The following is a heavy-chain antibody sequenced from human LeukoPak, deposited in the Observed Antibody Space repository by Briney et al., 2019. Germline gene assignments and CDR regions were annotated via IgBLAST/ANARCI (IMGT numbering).Heavy chain of an antibody. D-gene: IGHD3-10*01. Sequence: SSETLSLTCTVSRGSIHGYYWNWIRQPPGKGLEWIGYVYYGGSTSYSPSLESRVTISVDTSKNQFSLKLSSVTAAVTAMYYCARDAGGSGTDPFNIWGQGTMVTVSS. CDR2: VYYGGST. V-gene: IGHV4-59*01. CDR1: RGSIHGYY. J-gene: IGHJ3*02. CDR3: ARDAGGSGTDPFNI.